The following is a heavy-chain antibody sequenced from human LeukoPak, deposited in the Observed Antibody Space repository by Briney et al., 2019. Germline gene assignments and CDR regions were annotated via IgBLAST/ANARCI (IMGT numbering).Heavy chain of an antibody. CDR2: INQDGSEK. CDR3: ARDWTSGLDY. CDR1: GFTFSNYW. Sequence: GGSLRLSCAASGFTFSNYWINWVRQATGEGLEWVAHINQDGSEKYYVDSVKGRFTVSRDNAKNSLYLQMNSLRVEDTAVYYCARDWTSGLDYWGQGTLVTVSS. D-gene: IGHD6-19*01. V-gene: IGHV3-7*01. J-gene: IGHJ4*02.